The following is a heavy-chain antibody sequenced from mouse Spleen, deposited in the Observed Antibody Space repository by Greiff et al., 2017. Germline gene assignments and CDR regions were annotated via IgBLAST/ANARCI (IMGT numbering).Heavy chain of an antibody. CDR3: ARYYDYDAGVFDY. Sequence: VQLQQSGPELVKPGASVKISCKASGYTFTDYYMNWVKQSHGKSLEWIGDINPNNGGTSYNQKFKGKATLTVDKSSSTAYMELRSLTSEDSAVYYCARYYDYDAGVFDYWGQGTTLTVSS. V-gene: IGHV1-26*01. J-gene: IGHJ2*01. CDR1: GYTFTDYY. CDR2: INPNNGGT. D-gene: IGHD2-4*01.